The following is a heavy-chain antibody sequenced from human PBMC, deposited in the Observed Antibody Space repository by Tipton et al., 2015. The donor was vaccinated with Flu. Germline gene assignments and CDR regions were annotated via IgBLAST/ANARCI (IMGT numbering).Heavy chain of an antibody. J-gene: IGHJ6*01. Sequence: SLRLSCKVSGFDFSVYGMHWVRQAPGKGLEWVAVIWYDGSNIHYADPVKGRFTISRDNSKNTLYLQMNGQRAEDTAVYYCARDEGVVNYYFGMDVWGQGTTVTVSS. V-gene: IGHV3-33*01. CDR2: IWYDGSNI. CDR1: GFDFSVYG. CDR3: ARDEGVVNYYFGMDV.